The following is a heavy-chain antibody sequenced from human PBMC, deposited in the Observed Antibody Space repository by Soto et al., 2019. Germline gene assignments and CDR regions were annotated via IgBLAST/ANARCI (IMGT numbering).Heavy chain of an antibody. CDR1: GFTFSDYD. CDR3: ARRSEEVDF. Sequence: QVQLVGSGGGLVRPGGSLRLSCAASGFTFSDYDMSCIRQTPGKGLERVSYISRSGVTEHYADFVKGRFTISRDTAKNSLYLQMNSLRAEDTAVYYCARRSEEVDFWGQGTLVTASS. J-gene: IGHJ4*02. V-gene: IGHV3-11*01. CDR2: ISRSGVTE.